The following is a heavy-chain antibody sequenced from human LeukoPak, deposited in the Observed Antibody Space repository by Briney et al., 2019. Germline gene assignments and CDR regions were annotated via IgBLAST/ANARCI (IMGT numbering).Heavy chain of an antibody. V-gene: IGHV1-18*01. J-gene: IGHJ4*02. D-gene: IGHD2-2*01. CDR1: GYTFTSYG. CDR3: ARAIVVVPAPSGDFDY. Sequence: ASVKVSCKASGYTFTSYGISWVRQAPGQGLEWMGWISAYNGNTNYAQKLQGRVTMTTDTSTSTAYMELRSLRSDDTAVYYCARAIVVVPAPSGDFDYWGQGTLVTVSS. CDR2: ISAYNGNT.